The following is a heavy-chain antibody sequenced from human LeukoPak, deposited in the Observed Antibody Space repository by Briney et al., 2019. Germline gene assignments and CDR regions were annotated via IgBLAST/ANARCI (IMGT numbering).Heavy chain of an antibody. D-gene: IGHD6-13*01. V-gene: IGHV3-33*06. J-gene: IGHJ4*02. Sequence: PGGSLRLSCAASGFTFSSYGMHWVRQAPGKGLEWGAVIWYDGSNKYYADSVKGRFTISRDNSKNTLYLQMNSLRAEDTAVYYCAKGIGYSSSWPLDYWGQGTLVTVSS. CDR2: IWYDGSNK. CDR1: GFTFSSYG. CDR3: AKGIGYSSSWPLDY.